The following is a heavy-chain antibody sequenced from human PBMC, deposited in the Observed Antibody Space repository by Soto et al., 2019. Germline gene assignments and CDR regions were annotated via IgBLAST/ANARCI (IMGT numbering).Heavy chain of an antibody. J-gene: IGHJ5*02. V-gene: IGHV1-69*12. CDR1: GGTFSSYA. D-gene: IGHD2-2*01. CDR2: IIPIFGTA. Sequence: QVQLVQSGAEVKKPGSSVKVSCKASGGTFSSYAISWVRQAPGQGLEWMGGIIPIFGTANYAQKFQGRVTITADESTSTANMELRSLRSEDTAVYYCARARTELVPAAGNWFDPWGQGTLGTGSP. CDR3: ARARTELVPAAGNWFDP.